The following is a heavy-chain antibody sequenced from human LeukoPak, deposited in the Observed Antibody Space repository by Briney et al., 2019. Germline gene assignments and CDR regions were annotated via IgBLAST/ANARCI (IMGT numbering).Heavy chain of an antibody. CDR1: GFAFSSQA. J-gene: IGHJ4*02. CDR3: AKDARRTSGWYFFDY. Sequence: GGSQRLSCAASGFAFSSQALGWVCQAPGKGLEWVSVISDSGSITYYADSVKGRFTISRDNSKNTLFLQMNSLRAEDTAVYYCAKDARRTSGWYFFDYWGQGTLVTVSS. CDR2: ISDSGSIT. D-gene: IGHD6-19*01. V-gene: IGHV3-23*01.